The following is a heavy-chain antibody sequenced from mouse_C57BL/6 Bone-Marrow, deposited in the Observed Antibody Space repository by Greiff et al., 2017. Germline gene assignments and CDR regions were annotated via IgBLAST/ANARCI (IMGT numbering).Heavy chain of an antibody. CDR3: ANIYYDGYYAMDY. CDR1: GYTFTSYW. D-gene: IGHD2-4*01. V-gene: IGHV1-55*01. J-gene: IGHJ4*01. CDR2: IYPGSGST. Sequence: VQLQQPGAELVKPGASVKMSCKASGYTFTSYWITWVKQRPGQGLEWIGDIYPGSGSTNYNEQFKSKATLTVDTSSSTAYMQLSSLTSEDSAVYYCANIYYDGYYAMDYWGQGTSVTVSS.